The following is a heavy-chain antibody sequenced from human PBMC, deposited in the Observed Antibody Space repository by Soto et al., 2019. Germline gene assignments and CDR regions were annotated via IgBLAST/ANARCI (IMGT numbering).Heavy chain of an antibody. CDR3: ARHRGIAAAGTDY. V-gene: IGHV4-4*02. CDR2: IYHSGST. D-gene: IGHD6-13*01. Sequence: SETLSLTCAVSGGSISSSNWLSWVRQPPGKGLEWIGEIYHSGSTNYNPSLKSRVTISVDKSKNQFSLKASDTAMYYCARHRGIAAAGTDYWXQGTLVTVSS. CDR1: GGSISSSNW. J-gene: IGHJ4*02.